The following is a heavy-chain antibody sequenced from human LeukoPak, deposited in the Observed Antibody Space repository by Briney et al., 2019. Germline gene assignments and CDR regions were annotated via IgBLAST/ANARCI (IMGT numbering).Heavy chain of an antibody. D-gene: IGHD3-10*01. J-gene: IGHJ4*02. Sequence: SETLSLTCAVYGGSFSGYYWSWIRRPPGKGLEWIGEINHSGSTNYNPSLKSRVTISVDTSKNQFSLKLSSVTAADTAVYYCAIHSGFGELVYWGQGTLVTVSS. CDR1: GGSFSGYY. CDR2: INHSGST. CDR3: AIHSGFGELVY. V-gene: IGHV4-34*01.